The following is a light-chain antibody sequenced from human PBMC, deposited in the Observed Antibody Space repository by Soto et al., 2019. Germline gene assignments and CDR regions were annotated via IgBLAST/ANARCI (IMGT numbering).Light chain of an antibody. Sequence: EIVLTQSPATLSLSPGERATLSCRASQSVSSYLAWYQQKPGQAPSLLIYDASNRATGIPARFSGSGSGTDFTLTISSQEPEDFAVYYCQQRSNLPRTFGQGTKLEIK. CDR1: QSVSSY. J-gene: IGKJ2*01. V-gene: IGKV3-11*01. CDR3: QQRSNLPRT. CDR2: DAS.